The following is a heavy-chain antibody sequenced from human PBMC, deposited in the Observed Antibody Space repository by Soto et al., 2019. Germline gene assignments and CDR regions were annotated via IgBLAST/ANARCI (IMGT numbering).Heavy chain of an antibody. J-gene: IGHJ4*02. Sequence: ASVKVSCKASGYTFTSYAMHWVRQAPGQRLEWMGWINAGNGNTKYSQKFQGRVTITRDTSASTAYMELSSLRSEDTAVYYCARDHCSGGSCYHFDYWGQGTLVTVSS. CDR3: ARDHCSGGSCYHFDY. CDR2: INAGNGNT. D-gene: IGHD2-15*01. V-gene: IGHV1-3*01. CDR1: GYTFTSYA.